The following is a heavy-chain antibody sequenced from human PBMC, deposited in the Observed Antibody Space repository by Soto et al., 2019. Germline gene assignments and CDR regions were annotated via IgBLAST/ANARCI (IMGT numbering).Heavy chain of an antibody. CDR2: IYYSGST. Sequence: SETLSLICTVSGGSISSGGYYWSWIRQHPGKGLEWIGYIYYSGSTYYNPSLKSRVTISVDTSKNQFSLKLSSVTAADTAVYYCARDVTIFGVAQRIFDYWGQGTLVTVSS. J-gene: IGHJ4*02. D-gene: IGHD3-3*01. CDR1: GGSISSGGYY. V-gene: IGHV4-31*03. CDR3: ARDVTIFGVAQRIFDY.